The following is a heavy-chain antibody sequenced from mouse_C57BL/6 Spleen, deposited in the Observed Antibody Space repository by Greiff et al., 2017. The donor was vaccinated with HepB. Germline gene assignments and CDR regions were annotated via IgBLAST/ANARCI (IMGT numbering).Heavy chain of an antibody. Sequence: EVMLVESGGGLVKPGGSLKLSCAASGFTFSDYGMHWVRQAPEKGLEWVAYISSGSSTIYYADTVKGRFTISRDNAKNTLFLQMTSLRSEDTAMYYCAREYGLYYAMDYWGQGTSVTVSS. CDR1: GFTFSDYG. CDR3: AREYGLYYAMDY. V-gene: IGHV5-17*01. J-gene: IGHJ4*01. CDR2: ISSGSSTI. D-gene: IGHD1-1*01.